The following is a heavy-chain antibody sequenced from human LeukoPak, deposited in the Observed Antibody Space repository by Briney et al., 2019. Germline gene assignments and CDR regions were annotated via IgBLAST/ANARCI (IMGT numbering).Heavy chain of an antibody. Sequence: GGSLRLSCAASGFTFSDYDMHWVRHVTGKGLEWVSAIHTSGLTYYANSVKGRFIISRDNGKDSLFLQMNSLRAGDTSVYYCARELLGPHLYGMDVWGRGTTVTVSS. CDR2: IHTSGLT. J-gene: IGHJ6*02. CDR3: ARELLGPHLYGMDV. V-gene: IGHV3-13*01. CDR1: GFTFSDYD.